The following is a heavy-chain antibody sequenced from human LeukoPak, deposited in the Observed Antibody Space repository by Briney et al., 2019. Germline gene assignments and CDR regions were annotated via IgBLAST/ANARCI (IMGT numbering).Heavy chain of an antibody. CDR1: GGSISGYY. V-gene: IGHV4-59*01. Sequence: SETLSLTCTVSGGSISGYYWSWIRQPPGKGLEWIAFIYYSGTTHYSPALKSRVTMSVDTSNNQFSLKLTSVTAADTAVYYCARHLLSAPHYFDYWGQGTLVTVSS. J-gene: IGHJ4*02. CDR3: ARHLLSAPHYFDY. D-gene: IGHD2-21*01. CDR2: IYYSGTT.